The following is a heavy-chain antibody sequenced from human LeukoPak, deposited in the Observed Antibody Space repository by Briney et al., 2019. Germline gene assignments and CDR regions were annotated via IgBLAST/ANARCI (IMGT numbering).Heavy chain of an antibody. CDR1: GGSISSSSYY. V-gene: IGHV4-39*01. D-gene: IGHD3-10*01. CDR2: IYYSGST. Sequence: SETLSLTCTVSGGSISSSSYYWGWIRQPPGKGLEWIGGIYYSGSTYYNPSLKSRVTISVDTSKNQFSLKLSSVTAADTAVYYCARHAPYGWTYYFDYWGQGTLVTVSS. CDR3: ARHAPYGWTYYFDY. J-gene: IGHJ4*02.